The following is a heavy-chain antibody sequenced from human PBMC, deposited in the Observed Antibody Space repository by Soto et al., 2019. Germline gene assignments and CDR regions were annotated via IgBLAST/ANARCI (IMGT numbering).Heavy chain of an antibody. CDR3: AGSRITATRSDY. CDR1: GGSISSYY. V-gene: IGHV4-59*08. D-gene: IGHD1-20*01. J-gene: IGHJ4*02. CDR2: IYYSGST. Sequence: SETLSLTCTVSGGSISSYYWSWIRQPPGKGLEWIGYIYYSGSTNYNPSLKSRVTISVDTSKNQFSLKLSSVTDADTAVYYCAGSRITATRSDYWGQGTLVTVSS.